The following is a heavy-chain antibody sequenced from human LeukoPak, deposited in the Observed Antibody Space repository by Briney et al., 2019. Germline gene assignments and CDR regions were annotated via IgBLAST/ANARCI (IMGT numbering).Heavy chain of an antibody. Sequence: GESLKISCKGSGYSFSSYWIGWVRQMPGKGLEWMGIIYPGDSGTRYSPSFQGQVTISADKSISTAYLQWSSLKASDTAIYCCARRLSSGLFDYWGQGTLVTVSS. CDR2: IYPGDSGT. D-gene: IGHD3-22*01. V-gene: IGHV5-51*01. CDR3: ARRLSSGLFDY. J-gene: IGHJ4*02. CDR1: GYSFSSYW.